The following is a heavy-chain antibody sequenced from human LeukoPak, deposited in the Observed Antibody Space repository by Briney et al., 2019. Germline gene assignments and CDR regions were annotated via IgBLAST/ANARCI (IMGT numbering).Heavy chain of an antibody. CDR1: GGSISSYY. CDR2: IYYSGST. J-gene: IGHJ5*02. CDR3: AREGSSGNWFDP. D-gene: IGHD6-13*01. Sequence: SGTLSLTCTVSGGSISSYYWSWIRQPPGKGLEWIGYIYYSGSTDYNPSLKSRVTISVDTSKNHFSLKLSSVTAADTAVYYCAREGSSGNWFDPWGQGTLVTVSS. V-gene: IGHV4-59*01.